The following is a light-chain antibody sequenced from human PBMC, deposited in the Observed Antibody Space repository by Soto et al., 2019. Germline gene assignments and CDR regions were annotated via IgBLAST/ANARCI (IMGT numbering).Light chain of an antibody. CDR1: QRISNS. CDR3: QQSYSSPQMYT. V-gene: IGKV1-39*01. CDR2: AAS. J-gene: IGKJ2*01. Sequence: DIQMTQSPSSLSASVGDRVTITCRASQRISNSLNWYQQKPGKAPDLLIYAASNLQSGVPSRFSGSASGTDFTLTISSLQPEDFATYYCQQSYSSPQMYTFGQGTKLEIK.